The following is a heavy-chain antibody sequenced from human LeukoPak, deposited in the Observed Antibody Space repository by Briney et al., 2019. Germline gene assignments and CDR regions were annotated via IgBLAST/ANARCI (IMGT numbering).Heavy chain of an antibody. CDR1: GCTFTCYL. J-gene: IGHJ5*02. Sequence: SVPVSFQSSGCTFTCYLLHGLGQATAQGLAWVGLITPTSGSINYAQKFQGRVTMTRGTSISTAYMELSRLRSDDTAVYYCAREGSGYCSGGSCYDGANWFDPWGQGTLVTVSS. CDR2: ITPTSGSI. CDR3: AREGSGYCSGGSCYDGANWFDP. V-gene: IGHV1-2*02. D-gene: IGHD2-15*01.